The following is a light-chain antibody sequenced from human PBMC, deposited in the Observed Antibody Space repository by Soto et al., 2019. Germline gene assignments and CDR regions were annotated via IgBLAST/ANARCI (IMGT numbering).Light chain of an antibody. CDR1: QSVSSSY. Sequence: EIGLTQSPGTLSLSPGERATLSCRATQSVSSSYLAWYQQKPGQAPRLLLYGASSRATGIPDRFSGSGSGTDLTLTISSLEHEDFAVYYCHHFGDSPITFGQGTRLEIK. V-gene: IGKV3-20*01. J-gene: IGKJ5*01. CDR3: HHFGDSPIT. CDR2: GAS.